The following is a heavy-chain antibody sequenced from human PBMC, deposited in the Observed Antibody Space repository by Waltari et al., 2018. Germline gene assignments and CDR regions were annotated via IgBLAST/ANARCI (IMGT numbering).Heavy chain of an antibody. Sequence: EVRLVQSGAEVKKSGESLKLSCTGSDYSFPTYWIGWMRIMPGKGLGWVGIIFPGDSDTRYSPSFQGQVTISADKSISTAYLQWSSLKASDTAMYYCARHPNTYYDISTGYYMGDPDYWGQGTLVTVSS. CDR1: DYSFPTYW. J-gene: IGHJ4*02. CDR3: ARHPNTYYDISTGYYMGDPDY. V-gene: IGHV5-51*01. D-gene: IGHD3-9*01. CDR2: IFPGDSDT.